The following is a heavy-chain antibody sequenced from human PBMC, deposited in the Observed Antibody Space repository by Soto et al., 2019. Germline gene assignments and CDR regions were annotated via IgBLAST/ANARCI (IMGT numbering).Heavy chain of an antibody. CDR1: GFTFSSYA. Sequence: PGGSLRLSCAASGFTFSSYAMSWVRQAPGKGLEWVSAISGSGGSTYYADSVKGRFTISRDNSKNTLYLQMNSLRAEDTAVYYCATKPAGWFGELSPLWGGYYYMDVWGKGTTVTVSS. V-gene: IGHV3-23*01. D-gene: IGHD3-10*01. CDR2: ISGSGGST. CDR3: ATKPAGWFGELSPLWGGYYYMDV. J-gene: IGHJ6*03.